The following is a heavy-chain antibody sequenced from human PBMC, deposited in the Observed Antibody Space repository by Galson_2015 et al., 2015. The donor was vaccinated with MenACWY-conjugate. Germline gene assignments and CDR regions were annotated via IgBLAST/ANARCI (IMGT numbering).Heavy chain of an antibody. CDR2: ISSDGSRK. Sequence: SLRLSCAASGFSFDLYAIHWVRHSPGKGLQWVAVISSDGSRKNYEDSVKGRFTISRDNSNKKVYLKINSLRSEDTAVYYCATDRCIDIWYPVDWGQGVLVTVSS. CDR3: ATDRCIDIWYPVD. CDR1: GFSFDLYA. D-gene: IGHD6-13*01. V-gene: IGHV3-30*11. J-gene: IGHJ4*02.